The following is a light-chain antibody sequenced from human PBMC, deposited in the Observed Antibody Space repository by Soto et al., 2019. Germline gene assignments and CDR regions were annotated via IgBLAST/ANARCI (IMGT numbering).Light chain of an antibody. Sequence: EIVLTQSPATLSLSPGERATLSCRASQSVSSYLAWYQQKPGQAPRLLIYDASNRATGIPARFSGSGSGTDFTLTTNSLEPEDFAVYYCQQRSNWPPEYSFGQGTKLEIK. CDR2: DAS. J-gene: IGKJ2*03. V-gene: IGKV3-11*01. CDR1: QSVSSY. CDR3: QQRSNWPPEYS.